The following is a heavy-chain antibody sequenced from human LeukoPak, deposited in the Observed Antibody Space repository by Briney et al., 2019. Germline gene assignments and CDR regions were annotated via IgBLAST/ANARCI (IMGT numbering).Heavy chain of an antibody. CDR2: ISGNGVDT. D-gene: IGHD5-12*01. J-gene: IGHJ4*02. CDR1: EFTFSTYT. V-gene: IGHV3-64*01. Sequence: GGSLRLSCEASEFTFSTYTMHWFRQAPGKGRDYVSAISGNGVDTYYANSVKGRFTVSRDNSKNTLYLQMDTLRAEDTAVYYCAKCGYSGCHLIDYWGQGTLVTVSS. CDR3: AKCGYSGCHLIDY.